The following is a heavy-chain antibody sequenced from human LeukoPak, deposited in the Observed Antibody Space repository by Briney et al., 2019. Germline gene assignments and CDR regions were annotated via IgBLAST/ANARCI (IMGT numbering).Heavy chain of an antibody. CDR2: ISGSGGNT. D-gene: IGHD6-19*01. V-gene: IGHV3-23*01. CDR1: GFTFSSYA. CDR3: AKGPLTEVAGTTWDY. Sequence: GGSLRRSCAASGFTFSSYAMSWVRQAPGKGLEWVSAISGSGGNTYYADSVKGRFTISRDNSKNTLYLQMSTLRAEDTAIYYCAKGPLTEVAGTTWDYWGQGTLVTVSS. J-gene: IGHJ4*02.